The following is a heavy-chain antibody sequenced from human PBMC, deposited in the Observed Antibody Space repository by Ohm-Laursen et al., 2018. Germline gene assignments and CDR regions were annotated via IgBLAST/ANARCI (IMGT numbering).Heavy chain of an antibody. CDR1: GFTFRSYW. V-gene: IGHV3-7*01. CDR2: IKQDGSEK. J-gene: IGHJ3*02. D-gene: IGHD2-8*01. Sequence: GSLRLSCTAPGFTFRSYWMNWVRQAPGKGPEWVANIKQDGSEKNYVDSVKGRFTISRDNAKNSLYLQMNSLRAEDTAVYYCARGRMVYAMEDAFDIWGQGTMVTVSS. CDR3: ARGRMVYAMEDAFDI.